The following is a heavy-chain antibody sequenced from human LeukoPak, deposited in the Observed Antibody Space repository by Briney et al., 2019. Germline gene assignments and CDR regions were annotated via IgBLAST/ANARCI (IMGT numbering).Heavy chain of an antibody. J-gene: IGHJ3*02. CDR2: ISYDGNTI. CDR1: GFSFSSYG. CDR3: AREGSYSGSYGAFDI. Sequence: PGRSLRLSCAASGFSFSSYGMHWVRQAPGKGLEWLTVISYDGNTIYYADSVKGRFTISRDNSKNTLYLQMNSLRIEDTAVYYCAREGSYSGSYGAFDIWGQGTMVTVSS. D-gene: IGHD1-26*01. V-gene: IGHV3-30*03.